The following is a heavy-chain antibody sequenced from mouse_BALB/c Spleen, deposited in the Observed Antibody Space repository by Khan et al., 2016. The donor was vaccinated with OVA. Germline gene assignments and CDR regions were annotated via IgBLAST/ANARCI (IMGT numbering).Heavy chain of an antibody. Sequence: QIQLVQSGPELKKPGETVKISCKASGYTFTNYGMNWVKQAPGKGLKWMGRINTYSGEPTYADDFKGRSAFSLDTSASTDYLQIKNLKNEDTATYFCARSNSYWYFEVWGAGTTVAVSS. D-gene: IGHD4-1*02. J-gene: IGHJ1*01. CDR2: INTYSGEP. CDR1: GYTFTNYG. CDR3: ARSNSYWYFEV. V-gene: IGHV9-3-1*01.